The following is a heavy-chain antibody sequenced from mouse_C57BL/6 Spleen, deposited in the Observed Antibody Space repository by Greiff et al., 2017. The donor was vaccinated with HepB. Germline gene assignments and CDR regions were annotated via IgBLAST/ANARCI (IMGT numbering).Heavy chain of an antibody. V-gene: IGHV1-54*01. CDR3: TRSYDGQNGYYAMDY. CDR2: INPGSGGT. D-gene: IGHD2-3*01. Sequence: QVQLQQSGAELVRPGTSVKVSCKASGYAFTNYLIEWVKQRPGQGLEWIGVINPGSGGTNYNEKFKGKATLTADKSSSTAYMQLSSLTSEDSAVYFCTRSYDGQNGYYAMDYWGQGTSVTVSS. CDR1: GYAFTNYL. J-gene: IGHJ4*01.